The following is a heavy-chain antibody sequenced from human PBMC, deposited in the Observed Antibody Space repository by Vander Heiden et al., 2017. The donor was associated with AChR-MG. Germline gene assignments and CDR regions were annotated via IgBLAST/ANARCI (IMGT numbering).Heavy chain of an antibody. D-gene: IGHD3-22*01. CDR1: GYPFPGYY. J-gene: IGHJ4*02. V-gene: IGHV1-2*02. CDR2: INPNSGGT. Sequence: QVQLVQSGAEVKKPGASVKAPCKASGYPFPGYYMHWVRQAPGQGLEWMGWINPNSGGTNYAQKFQGRVTMTRDTSISTAYMELSRLRSDDTAVYYCARGYYDSSGYGFDYWGQGTLVTVSS. CDR3: ARGYYDSSGYGFDY.